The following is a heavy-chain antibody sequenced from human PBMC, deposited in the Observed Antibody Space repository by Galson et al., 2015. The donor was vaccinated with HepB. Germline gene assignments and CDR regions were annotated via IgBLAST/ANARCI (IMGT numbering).Heavy chain of an antibody. V-gene: IGHV3-30*04. CDR1: GFTFSSYA. D-gene: IGHD2-2*01. J-gene: IGHJ6*02. Sequence: SLRLSCAASGFTFSSYAMHWVRQAPGKGPEWVAVISYDGSNKYYADSVKGRFTISRDNSKNTLYLQMNSLRAEDTAVYYCARDFRLVVPAAKALRYYYGMDVWGQGTTVTVSS. CDR2: ISYDGSNK. CDR3: ARDFRLVVPAAKALRYYYGMDV.